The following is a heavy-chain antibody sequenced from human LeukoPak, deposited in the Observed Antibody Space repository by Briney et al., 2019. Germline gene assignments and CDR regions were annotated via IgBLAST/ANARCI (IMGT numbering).Heavy chain of an antibody. J-gene: IGHJ4*02. V-gene: IGHV3-74*01. CDR2: VYSDGSDS. CDR3: TRGANWAFDY. Sequence: AVSLRLSCTASGFTFNTYPMHWHPQAPGKGLVWVSRVYSDGSDSRHADSVKGRFTISRDNAKNTLYLQMNSLRVEDTAVYYCTRGANWAFDYWGQGTLVTVSS. D-gene: IGHD1-1*01. CDR1: GFTFNTYP.